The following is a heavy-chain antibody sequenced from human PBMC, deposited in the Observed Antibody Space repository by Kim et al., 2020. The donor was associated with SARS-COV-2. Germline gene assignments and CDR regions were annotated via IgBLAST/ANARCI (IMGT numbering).Heavy chain of an antibody. J-gene: IGHJ4*02. CDR3: VKGTSGWPY. D-gene: IGHD6-19*01. Sequence: GGSLRLSCAASGFTFSSYWMHWVRQVPGEGLVWVSRISPDGTSTSYADSVKGRFTISRDNAKNTLFLQMSSLRAEDSALFYCVKGTSGWPYWGQGTLVTVSP. V-gene: IGHV3-74*01. CDR2: ISPDGTST. CDR1: GFTFSSYW.